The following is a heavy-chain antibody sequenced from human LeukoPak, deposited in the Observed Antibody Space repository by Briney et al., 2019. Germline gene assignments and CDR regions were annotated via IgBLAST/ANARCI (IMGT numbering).Heavy chain of an antibody. CDR3: ARDRESRDGYKSFDY. CDR1: GYTFTSYG. Sequence: ASVKVSCKASGYTFTSYGISWVRQAPGQGLEWMGWISAYNGNTNYAQKLQGRVTMTTDTSTSTAYMELRSLRSEDTAVYYCARDRESRDGYKSFDYWGQGTLVTVSS. V-gene: IGHV1-18*01. CDR2: ISAYNGNT. J-gene: IGHJ4*02. D-gene: IGHD5-24*01.